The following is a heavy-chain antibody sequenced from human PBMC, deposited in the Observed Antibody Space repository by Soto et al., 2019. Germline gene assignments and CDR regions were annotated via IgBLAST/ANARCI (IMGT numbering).Heavy chain of an antibody. Sequence: PGGSLRLSCAASGFTFSDHYMDWVRQAPGKGLEWVGRIRNKANSYTAEYAASVKGRFTISRDDSKSSLYLQMNSLKTEDTAVYYCARVSGSSWPGQFFDYWGQGTQVTVSS. V-gene: IGHV3-72*01. J-gene: IGHJ4*02. CDR2: IRNKANSYTA. CDR1: GFTFSDHY. CDR3: ARVSGSSWPGQFFDY. D-gene: IGHD3-10*01.